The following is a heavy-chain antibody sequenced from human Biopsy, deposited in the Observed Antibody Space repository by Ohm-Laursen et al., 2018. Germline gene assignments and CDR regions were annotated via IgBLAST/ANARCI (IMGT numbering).Heavy chain of an antibody. Sequence: SLRLSCSASGFTFSNYAMGWARQAPGKGLECVSSIGSDARSTLYADSVQGRFTISRDNSKNTLYLQIDNLKAEDTALYYCARAGPYYSDFWGQGTLVTVSS. J-gene: IGHJ4*02. CDR2: IGSDARST. CDR1: GFTFSNYA. CDR3: ARAGPYYSDF. V-gene: IGHV3-23*01.